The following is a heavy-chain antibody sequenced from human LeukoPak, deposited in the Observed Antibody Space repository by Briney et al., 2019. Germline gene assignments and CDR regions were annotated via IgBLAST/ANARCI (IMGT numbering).Heavy chain of an antibody. CDR3: ARELVPEAFDI. CDR1: GGSISSYY. CDR2: IYYSGST. V-gene: IGHV4-59*01. D-gene: IGHD1-14*01. J-gene: IGHJ3*02. Sequence: KTSETLSLTCTVSGGSISSYYWSWIRQPPGKGLEWIGYIYYSGSTNYNPSLKSRVTISVDTSKNQFSLKLSSVTAADTAVYYCARELVPEAFDIWGQGTMATVSS.